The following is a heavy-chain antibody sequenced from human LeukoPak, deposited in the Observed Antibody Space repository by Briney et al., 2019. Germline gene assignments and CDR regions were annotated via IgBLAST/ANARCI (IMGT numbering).Heavy chain of an antibody. V-gene: IGHV3-7*01. Sequence: GRSLRLSCAASGFTFNNYAMHWVRQAPGKGLEWVGNIKPDGSERNYVDSVKGRFTISRDNAKKSLYLQMSSLRAEDTAVYYCARDWGAYYHFFDYWGQGTLVTVSS. CDR1: GFTFNNYA. CDR2: IKPDGSER. J-gene: IGHJ4*02. CDR3: ARDWGAYYHFFDY. D-gene: IGHD3-22*01.